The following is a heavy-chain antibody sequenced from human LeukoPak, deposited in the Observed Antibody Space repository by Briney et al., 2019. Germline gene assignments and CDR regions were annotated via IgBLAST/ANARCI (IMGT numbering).Heavy chain of an antibody. D-gene: IGHD2/OR15-2a*01. J-gene: IGHJ4*02. CDR3: AAQATTSTLGYYFDY. CDR2: IYTSGST. V-gene: IGHV4-59*10. Sequence: SETLSLTCAVYGGSFSGYYWSWIRQPPGKGLEWIGRIYTSGSTNYNPSLKSRVTMSVDTSKNQFSLKLSSVTAADTAVYYCAAQATTSTLGYYFDYWGQGTLVTVSS. CDR1: GGSFSGYY.